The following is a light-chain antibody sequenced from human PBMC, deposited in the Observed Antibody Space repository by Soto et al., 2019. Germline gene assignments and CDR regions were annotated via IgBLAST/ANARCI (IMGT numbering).Light chain of an antibody. CDR1: QTVNSDY. J-gene: IGKJ1*01. CDR3: HQFGYSPRT. V-gene: IGKV3-20*01. Sequence: ENGWKQSPGTLSLSQGETATLSGRASQTVNSDYLAWFQQRPGQAPRLLIFATSRRATDIPDRFSGSGSATDFTLAIRRLEPEDFAVYYCHQFGYSPRTFGQGTKVDIK. CDR2: ATS.